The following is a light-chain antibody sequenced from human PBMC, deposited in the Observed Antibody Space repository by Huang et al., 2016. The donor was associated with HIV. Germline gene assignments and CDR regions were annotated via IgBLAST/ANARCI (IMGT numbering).Light chain of an antibody. CDR3: QQYGSSFT. Sequence: VLTQSPGTLSLSPGGRATLFCRARQTITSSYLAWYQLKPSQSPRLLIYGASSRATGITDRFSGSGSEADFTLTIGRLEPEDFAVYYGQQYGSSFTFGPETKVDI. CDR1: QTITSSY. J-gene: IGKJ3*01. V-gene: IGKV3-20*01. CDR2: GAS.